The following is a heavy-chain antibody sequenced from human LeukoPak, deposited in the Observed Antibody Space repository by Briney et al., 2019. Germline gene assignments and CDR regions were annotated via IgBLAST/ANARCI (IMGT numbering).Heavy chain of an antibody. CDR1: GGSISSSNW. V-gene: IGHV4-4*02. Sequence: PSETLSLTCAVSGGSISSSNWWSWVRQPPGKGLEWIGEIYHSGSTYYNPSLKSRVTISVDTSKNQFSLKLSSVTAADTAVYYCARGDRLLWFGESGFDPWGQGTLVTVSS. CDR3: ARGDRLLWFGESGFDP. D-gene: IGHD3-10*01. CDR2: IYHSGST. J-gene: IGHJ5*02.